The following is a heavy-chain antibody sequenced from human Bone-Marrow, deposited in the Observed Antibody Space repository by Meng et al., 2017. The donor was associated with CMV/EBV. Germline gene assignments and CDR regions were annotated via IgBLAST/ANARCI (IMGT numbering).Heavy chain of an antibody. CDR1: GGSISSSSYY. V-gene: IGHV4-39*07. J-gene: IGHJ4*02. Sequence: SETLSLTCTVSGGSISSSSYYWGWIRQPPGKGLEWIGSIYYSGSTYYNPSLKSRVTISVDTSKNQFSLKLSSVTAADTAVYYCARGSPNSGWYQIDYWGQGTLVTVSS. D-gene: IGHD6-19*01. CDR3: ARGSPNSGWYQIDY. CDR2: IYYSGST.